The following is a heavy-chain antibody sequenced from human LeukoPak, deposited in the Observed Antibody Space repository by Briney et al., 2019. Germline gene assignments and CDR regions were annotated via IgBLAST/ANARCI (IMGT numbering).Heavy chain of an antibody. D-gene: IGHD3-22*01. CDR2: TSGSGGST. V-gene: IGHV3-23*01. Sequence: PGGSLRLSCVASGLTVSSYAMSWVRQAPGKGLEWVSATSGSGGSTYYADSVKGRFTISRENSKKTLYLQMKSLRAAETDLLYCARDPYYYYSRGYFGQGFDYWGQGTLVTVSS. CDR1: GLTVSSYA. CDR3: ARDPYYYYSRGYFGQGFDY. J-gene: IGHJ4*02.